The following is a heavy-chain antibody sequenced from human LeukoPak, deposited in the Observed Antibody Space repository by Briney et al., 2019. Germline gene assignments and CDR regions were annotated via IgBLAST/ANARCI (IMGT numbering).Heavy chain of an antibody. D-gene: IGHD6-13*01. V-gene: IGHV3-74*01. J-gene: IGHJ4*02. CDR2: INSDETST. Sequence: GGSLRLSCAASGFTFSSYWIHWVRQAPGKGLVWVSRINSDETSTRYADSVKGRFTISGDNAKNSLYLQMNSLRAEDTAVYYCARASYSSSWYADYWGQGTLVTVSS. CDR3: ARASYSSSWYADY. CDR1: GFTFSSYW.